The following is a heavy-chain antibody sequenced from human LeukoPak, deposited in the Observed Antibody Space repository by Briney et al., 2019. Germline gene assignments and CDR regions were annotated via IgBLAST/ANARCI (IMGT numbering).Heavy chain of an antibody. CDR1: GFTFSSYS. CDR3: ASGYSSGWYTRGSEYFQH. CDR2: IRSSSSYI. V-gene: IGHV3-21*01. J-gene: IGHJ1*01. D-gene: IGHD6-19*01. Sequence: PGGSLRLSCAASGFTFSSYSMNWVRQAPGKGLEWVSSIRSSSSYIYYADSVQGRFTISRDNAKNSLYLQMNSLRAEDTAVYYCASGYSSGWYTRGSEYFQHWGQGTLVSVSS.